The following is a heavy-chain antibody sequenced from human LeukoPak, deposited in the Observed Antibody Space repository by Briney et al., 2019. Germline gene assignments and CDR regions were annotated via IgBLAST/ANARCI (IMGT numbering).Heavy chain of an antibody. CDR2: ISTVNGYT. D-gene: IGHD3-16*01. CDR1: GYIFTSNS. Sequence: ASLRVSCKPSGYIFTSNSITWVRQAPGQQLEWMGWISTVNGYTKYAQNLQGRITMTRDTTTRTVYLEMRNLRSDDTAVYFCARGESYYDLWGQGTLVTPSS. J-gene: IGHJ4*02. CDR3: ARGESYYDL. V-gene: IGHV1-18*04.